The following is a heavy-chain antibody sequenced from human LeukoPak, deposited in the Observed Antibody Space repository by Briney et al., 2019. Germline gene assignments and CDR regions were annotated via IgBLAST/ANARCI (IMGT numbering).Heavy chain of an antibody. CDR3: ARAPGGWYRAFDY. V-gene: IGHV4-4*07. J-gene: IGHJ4*02. CDR2: VYSSGSS. Sequence: PSETLSLTCTVSGGSISSYYWNWIRQSAGKGLEWIGRVYSSGSSNYNPSLKSRVTMSVDTSKNHFSLRLISVTAADTAVYYCARAPGGWYRAFDYWGQGTLVTVSS. CDR1: GGSISSYY. D-gene: IGHD6-19*01.